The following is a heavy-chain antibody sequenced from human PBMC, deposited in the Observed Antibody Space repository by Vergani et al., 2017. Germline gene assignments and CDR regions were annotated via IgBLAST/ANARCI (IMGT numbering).Heavy chain of an antibody. D-gene: IGHD3-22*01. J-gene: IGHJ3*01. Sequence: EVQLVESGGGLVQPGRSLRLSCAASGFTFDDYAMHWVRQAPGKGLEWVSGISWNSGSIGYADSVKGRFTISRDNAKNSLYLQMNSLRAEDTALYYCARDWRSSGYTSWGQGTMVTVSS. CDR3: ARDWRSSGYTS. V-gene: IGHV3-9*01. CDR2: ISWNSGSI. CDR1: GFTFDDYA.